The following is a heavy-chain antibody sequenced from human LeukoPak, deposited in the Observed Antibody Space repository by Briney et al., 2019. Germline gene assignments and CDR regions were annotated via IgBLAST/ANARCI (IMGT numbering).Heavy chain of an antibody. D-gene: IGHD6-13*01. J-gene: IGHJ5*02. CDR3: ASQESRYSIAASET. CDR2: IYYSGNT. Sequence: SETLSLTCTVSGGSISSSSYYWGWIRQPPGKGLEWIGSIYYSGNTFHSPSLKSRVTISVDTSKNQFSLKLSSVTAADTAVYYCASQESRYSIAASETWGQGTLVTVSS. V-gene: IGHV4-39*01. CDR1: GGSISSSSYY.